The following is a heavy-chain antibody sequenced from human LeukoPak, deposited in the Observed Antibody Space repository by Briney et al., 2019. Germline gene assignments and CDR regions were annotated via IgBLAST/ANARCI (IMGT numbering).Heavy chain of an antibody. Sequence: GGSLRLSCAASGFTFSSYTMHWVRQAPDKGLEWVAVISYDGTDKYYADSVKGRFTISRENSKNMVYLEMNSLRTQDTAVSYCARVVGAASFDYWGQGTLVTVSS. CDR3: ARVVGAASFDY. V-gene: IGHV3-30*01. CDR2: ISYDGTDK. J-gene: IGHJ4*02. D-gene: IGHD1-26*01. CDR1: GFTFSSYT.